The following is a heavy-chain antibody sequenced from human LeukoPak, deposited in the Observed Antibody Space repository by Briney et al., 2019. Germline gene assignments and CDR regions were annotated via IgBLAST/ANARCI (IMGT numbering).Heavy chain of an antibody. Sequence: AASVTVSCKASGYTFTGYYMHWVRQAPGQGLEWMGWINPNSGGTNYAQKFQGRVTMTRDTTISTAYMELSRLRSDDTAVYYCARVPSDQSIDYWGQGTLVTVSS. CDR2: INPNSGGT. V-gene: IGHV1-2*02. CDR3: ARVPSDQSIDY. CDR1: GYTFTGYY. J-gene: IGHJ4*02.